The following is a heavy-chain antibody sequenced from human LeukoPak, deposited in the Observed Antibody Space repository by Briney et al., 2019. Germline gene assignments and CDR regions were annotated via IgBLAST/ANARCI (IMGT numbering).Heavy chain of an antibody. D-gene: IGHD6-25*01. J-gene: IGHJ4*02. CDR2: IYYSGST. Sequence: KPSETLSLTCTVSGGSISSYYWSWLRQPPGKGLEWIGYIYYSGSTNYNPSLKSRVTISVDTSKNQFSLKLSSVTAADTAVYYCARHAKGIAAAEYWGQGTLVTVSS. V-gene: IGHV4-59*08. CDR1: GGSISSYY. CDR3: ARHAKGIAAAEY.